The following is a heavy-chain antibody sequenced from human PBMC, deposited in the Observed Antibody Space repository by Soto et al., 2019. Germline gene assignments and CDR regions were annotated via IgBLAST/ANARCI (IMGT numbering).Heavy chain of an antibody. CDR3: ARGPRRGYSYGSVDY. CDR2: INHSGST. D-gene: IGHD5-18*01. V-gene: IGHV4-34*01. Sequence: PSETLSLTCAFYGGSFSGYYWSWIRQPPGKGLEWIGEINHSGSTNYNPSLKSRVTISVDTSKNQFSLKLSSVTAADTAVYYCARGPRRGYSYGSVDYWGQGTLVTVSS. J-gene: IGHJ4*02. CDR1: GGSFSGYY.